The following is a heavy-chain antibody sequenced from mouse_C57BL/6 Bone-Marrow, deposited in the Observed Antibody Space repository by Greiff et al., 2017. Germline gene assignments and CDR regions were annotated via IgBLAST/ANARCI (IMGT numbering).Heavy chain of an antibody. CDR3: ATFYGYYFYFDY. D-gene: IGHD2-3*01. V-gene: IGHV7-3*01. Sequence: DVMLVESGGGLVQPGGSLSLSCAASGFTFTDYYMSWVRPPPGKALEWLGFIRNKANGYATEYSASVQGRFTISRDNSQSILYLQMNALRAEDSVTYYCATFYGYYFYFDYWGQGTTLTVSS. CDR1: GFTFTDYY. J-gene: IGHJ2*01. CDR2: IRNKANGYAT.